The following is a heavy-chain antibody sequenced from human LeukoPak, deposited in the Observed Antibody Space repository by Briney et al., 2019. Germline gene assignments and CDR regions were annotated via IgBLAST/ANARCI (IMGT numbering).Heavy chain of an antibody. V-gene: IGHV3-23*01. CDR3: AKNFGGSRADAFDT. CDR2: ISGSGGSP. Sequence: GGSLRLSCAASGFTFSSYAMSWVRQAPGKGLEWVSSISGSGGSPYFADSVKGRFTISRDNSNKMLYLQMSSLRAEDSAVYYCAKNFGGSRADAFDTWGQGTMVTVSS. CDR1: GFTFSSYA. J-gene: IGHJ3*02. D-gene: IGHD3-3*01.